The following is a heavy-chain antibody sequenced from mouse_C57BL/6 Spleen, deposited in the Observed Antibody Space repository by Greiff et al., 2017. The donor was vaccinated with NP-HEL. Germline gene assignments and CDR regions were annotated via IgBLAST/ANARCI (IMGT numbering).Heavy chain of an antibody. CDR3: ARGDYYGSSYPDY. CDR2: IDPNSGGT. D-gene: IGHD1-1*01. J-gene: IGHJ2*01. V-gene: IGHV1-72*01. Sequence: QVQLKQPGAELVKPGASVKLSCKASGYTFTSYWMHWVKQRPGRGLEWIGRIDPNSGGTKYNEKFKSKATLTVDKPSSTAYMQLSSLTSEDSAVDYCARGDYYGSSYPDYWGQGTTRTVSS. CDR1: GYTFTSYW.